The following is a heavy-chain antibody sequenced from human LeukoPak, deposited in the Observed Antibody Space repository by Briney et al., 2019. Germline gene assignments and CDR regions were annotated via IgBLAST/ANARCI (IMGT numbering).Heavy chain of an antibody. CDR3: AKGKSFTNYYFDY. D-gene: IGHD4/OR15-4a*01. Sequence: PGGSLRLSCAASGFTFNNYAMSWVRQAPGKGLDWVSTIGSGDTTFYADSVKGRFTISRDNSKSMLYLQMNSLTAEDTAIYYCAKGKSFTNYYFDYWGQGTLVTVSS. V-gene: IGHV3-23*01. CDR1: GFTFNNYA. J-gene: IGHJ4*02. CDR2: IGSGDTT.